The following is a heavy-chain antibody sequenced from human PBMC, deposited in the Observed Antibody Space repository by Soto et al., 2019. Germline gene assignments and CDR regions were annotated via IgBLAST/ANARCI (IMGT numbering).Heavy chain of an antibody. J-gene: IGHJ4*02. D-gene: IGHD6-19*01. CDR3: TRIAVTGPFDY. Sequence: SETLSLTCAVSGDSITNNNWWSWVRRSPGEGLEWIGEIYHTGVTNHNPSFKSRVTMSLDKSKNQISLELSSVTAADTAVYYCTRIAVTGPFDYWGQGTLVTVSS. V-gene: IGHV4-4*02. CDR1: GDSITNNNW. CDR2: IYHTGVT.